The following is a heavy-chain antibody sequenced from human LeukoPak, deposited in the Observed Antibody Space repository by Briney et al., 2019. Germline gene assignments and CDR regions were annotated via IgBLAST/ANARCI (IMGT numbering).Heavy chain of an antibody. V-gene: IGHV3-7*01. CDR1: GFTFGYYW. J-gene: IGHJ4*02. CDR3: ARDRRHDKLEQRV. Sequence: GRSLRLSCAASGFTFGYYWMCWFRQAPGKGLGWVAKIKEDGSEGNYVDSVRGRFTISRDNAKNSLYLQMTSLEADDTAVYYCARDRRHDKLEQRVGGQETLVTVSS. D-gene: IGHD1/OR15-1a*01. CDR2: IKEDGSEG.